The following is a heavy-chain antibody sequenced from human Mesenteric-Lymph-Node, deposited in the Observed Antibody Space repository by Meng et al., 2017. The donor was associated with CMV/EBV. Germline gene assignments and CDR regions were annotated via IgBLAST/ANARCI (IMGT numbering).Heavy chain of an antibody. Sequence: FSSYAISWVRQAPGQGLELMGGIVPIFGTANYAQKFQGRVMITTDESTSTAYMELSNLRSEDTAVYYCARVGDYCTSTTCYYHNWFDPWGQGTLVTVSS. CDR3: ARVGDYCTSTTCYYHNWFDP. J-gene: IGHJ5*02. CDR2: IVPIFGTA. CDR1: FSSYA. V-gene: IGHV1-69*05. D-gene: IGHD2-2*01.